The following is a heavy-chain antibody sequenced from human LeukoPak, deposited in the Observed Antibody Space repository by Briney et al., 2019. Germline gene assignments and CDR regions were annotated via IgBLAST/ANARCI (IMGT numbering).Heavy chain of an antibody. CDR1: GFTFSSYN. CDR2: ITSSSSYI. CDR3: ATYRQVLLPFES. D-gene: IGHD2-8*02. V-gene: IGHV3-21*04. Sequence: KPGGSLRLSCAASGFTFSSYNMNWVRQAPGKGPEWVSSITSSSSYIYYADSVKGRFTISRDNSKNTLYPQMNRLRAEDTAIYYCATYRQVLLPFESWGQGTLVTVSS. J-gene: IGHJ4*02.